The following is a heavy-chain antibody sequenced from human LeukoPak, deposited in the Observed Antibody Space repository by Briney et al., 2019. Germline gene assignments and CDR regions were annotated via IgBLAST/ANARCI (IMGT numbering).Heavy chain of an antibody. V-gene: IGHV3-73*01. Sequence: GGSLRLSCAASGFTFSGSAMHWVRQASGKGLEWVGRIRSKANSYATAYAASVKGRFTISRDDSKNTAYLQMNSLKTEDTAEYYCTRPIQVSSGWLDYWGQGTLVTVSS. CDR3: TRPIQVSSGWLDY. J-gene: IGHJ4*02. CDR1: GFTFSGSA. D-gene: IGHD6-19*01. CDR2: IRSKANSYAT.